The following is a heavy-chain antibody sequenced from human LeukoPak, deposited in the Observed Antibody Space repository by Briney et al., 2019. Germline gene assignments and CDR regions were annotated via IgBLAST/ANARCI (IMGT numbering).Heavy chain of an antibody. V-gene: IGHV3-30*02. Sequence: PGGSLRLSCAASGFTFSSYGMQWVRQAPGKGLEWVAFIRYDGSNKYYADSVKGRFTISRDNSKNTLYLLMNSLRAEDTAVYYCAKEAIAVARPLDYWGQGTLVTVSS. CDR2: IRYDGSNK. CDR3: AKEAIAVARPLDY. D-gene: IGHD6-19*01. J-gene: IGHJ4*02. CDR1: GFTFSSYG.